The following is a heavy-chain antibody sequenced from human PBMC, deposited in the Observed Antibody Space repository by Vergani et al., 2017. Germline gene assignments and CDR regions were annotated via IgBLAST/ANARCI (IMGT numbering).Heavy chain of an antibody. Sequence: QVQLVESGGGVVQPGRSLRLSCAASGFTFSSYAMHWVRQAPGKGLAWVAVISYDGSNKYYAEYVKGRFNISRDNSKNTLYLQMNSLRAEDTAVYYCARARLLWFGESGLDYWGQGTLVTVSS. CDR3: ARARLLWFGESGLDY. CDR1: GFTFSSYA. D-gene: IGHD3-10*01. CDR2: ISYDGSNK. J-gene: IGHJ4*02. V-gene: IGHV3-30-3*01.